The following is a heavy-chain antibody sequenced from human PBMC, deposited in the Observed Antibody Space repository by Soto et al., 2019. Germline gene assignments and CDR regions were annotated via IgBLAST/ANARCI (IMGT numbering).Heavy chain of an antibody. J-gene: IGHJ6*02. CDR2: IYYSGST. V-gene: IGHV4-39*01. CDR3: ARYPGATTQYYYYGMDV. CDR1: GGSISSGSYY. D-gene: IGHD1-26*01. Sequence: PSETLSLTCTVSGGSISSGSYYWGWIRQPPGKGLEWIGSIYYSGSTYYNPSLKSRVTISVDKSKNQFSLKLSSVTAADTAVYYCARYPGATTQYYYYGMDVWGQGTTVTVSS.